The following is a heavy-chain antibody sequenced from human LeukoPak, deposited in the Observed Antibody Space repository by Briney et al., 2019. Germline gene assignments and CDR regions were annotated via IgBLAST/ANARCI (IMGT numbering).Heavy chain of an antibody. V-gene: IGHV1-18*01. CDR2: ISAYNGNT. D-gene: IGHD5-12*01. J-gene: IGHJ6*03. Sequence: ASVKVSCKASGYTFTSYGISWVRQAPGQGLEWMGWISAYNGNTNYAQKLQGRVTMTTDTSTSTAYMELRSLRSDDTAVYYCARIPGRLRADYYYYYMDVWGKGTTVTVPS. CDR1: GYTFTSYG. CDR3: ARIPGRLRADYYYYYMDV.